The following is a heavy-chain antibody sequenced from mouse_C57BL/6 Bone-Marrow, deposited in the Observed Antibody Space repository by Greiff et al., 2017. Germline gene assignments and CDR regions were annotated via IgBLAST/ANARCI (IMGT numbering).Heavy chain of an antibody. J-gene: IGHJ1*03. D-gene: IGHD2-2*01. CDR2: INPSSGYT. CDR3: SRNGYPYGYFDV. CDR1: GYTFTSYT. Sequence: VQLQQSGAELARPGASVKMSCKASGYTFTSYTMHWVKQRPGQGLEWIGYINPSSGYTKYNQKFKDKATLTADKSSSTAYMQLSSLTSEDSAVYYCSRNGYPYGYFDVWGTGTSVTVSS. V-gene: IGHV1-4*01.